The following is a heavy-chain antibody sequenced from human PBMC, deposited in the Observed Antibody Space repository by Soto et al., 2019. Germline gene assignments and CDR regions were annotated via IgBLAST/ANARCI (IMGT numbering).Heavy chain of an antibody. Sequence: EVQLLESGGGLVQPGGSLRLSCAASGLTFSRHAMAWVRQAPGKGLEWVSSISESSSSTYYADSVKGRFTISKDNSKNVLYLQMNSLRAEDTAVYYCAKKPNGFDSWGQGILVTVSS. CDR2: ISESSSST. CDR3: AKKPNGFDS. J-gene: IGHJ5*01. V-gene: IGHV3-23*01. CDR1: GLTFSRHA.